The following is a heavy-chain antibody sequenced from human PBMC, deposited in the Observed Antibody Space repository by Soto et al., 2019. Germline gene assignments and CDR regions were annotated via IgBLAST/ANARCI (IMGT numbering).Heavy chain of an antibody. D-gene: IGHD4-17*01. J-gene: IGHJ2*01. CDR1: GFTFGSNA. V-gene: IGHV3-23*01. Sequence: EVQLLESGGGLVQPGGSLRLSCAASGFTFGSNAMSWVRQAPGKGLEWVSGLSGGGGSTYYAHSLRGRFTTSRDNSKNTLYLDLNSLRAEDTAMYYCAESVGPDYGDSNWNYDLRGRGTLFTVSS. CDR3: AESVGPDYGDSNWNYDL. CDR2: LSGGGGST.